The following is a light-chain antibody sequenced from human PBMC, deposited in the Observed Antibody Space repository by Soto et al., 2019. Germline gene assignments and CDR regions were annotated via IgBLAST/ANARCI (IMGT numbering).Light chain of an antibody. CDR2: SAT. V-gene: IGKV1-39*01. CDR1: QSIGSY. J-gene: IGKJ2*01. CDR3: QPSYTAPH. Sequence: DIQMTQSPSSLSASVGDRVTITCRASQSIGSYLNWYQQKPGKAPKLLIHSATILQGGVPSRFSGSESGTDFTLTITNLQPGDFATYFCQPSYTAPHFGQGTKLVIK.